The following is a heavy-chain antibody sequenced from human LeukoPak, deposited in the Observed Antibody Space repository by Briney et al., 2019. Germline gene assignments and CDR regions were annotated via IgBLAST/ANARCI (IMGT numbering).Heavy chain of an antibody. Sequence: KPSETLALTCTVSGGSISSYYWSWIRQPPGKGLEWIGYIYYSGSTNYNPSLKSRVTISVDTSKNQFSLKLSSVTAADTAVYYCARMYYDFWSGYSITYSYYYYMDVWGKGTTVTVSS. J-gene: IGHJ6*03. CDR3: ARMYYDFWSGYSITYSYYYYMDV. D-gene: IGHD3-3*01. CDR2: IYYSGST. CDR1: GGSISSYY. V-gene: IGHV4-59*01.